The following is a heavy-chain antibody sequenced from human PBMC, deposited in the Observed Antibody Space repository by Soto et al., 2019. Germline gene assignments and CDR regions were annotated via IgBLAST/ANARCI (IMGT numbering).Heavy chain of an antibody. V-gene: IGHV3-30-3*01. CDR1: GFTFSSYA. D-gene: IGHD6-13*01. CDR2: ISYDGSNK. Sequence: QVQLVESGGGVVQPGRSLRLSCAASGFTFSSYAMHWVRQAPGKGLEWVAVISYDGSNKYYADSVKGRFTISRDNSKNTLYLQMNSLRAEDTAVYYCARDLPRRSWQGGVYWGQGTLVTVSS. CDR3: ARDLPRRSWQGGVY. J-gene: IGHJ4*02.